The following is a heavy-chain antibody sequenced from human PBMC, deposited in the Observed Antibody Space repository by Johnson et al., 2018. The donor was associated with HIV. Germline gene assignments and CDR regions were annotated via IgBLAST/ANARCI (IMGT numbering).Heavy chain of an antibody. CDR2: ISYDGSNK. Sequence: QVQLVESGGGLVQPGGSLKLSCAASGFTFSGSAMHWVRQAPGTGLEWVAVISYDGSNKYYADSVQGRSTISRDNSKNTLYLQMNSLSAEDTAVYYCAKDATLQDGTGAFDIWGQGTMVSVSS. J-gene: IGHJ3*02. CDR3: AKDATLQDGTGAFDI. CDR1: GFTFSGSA. D-gene: IGHD1-1*01. V-gene: IGHV3-30*04.